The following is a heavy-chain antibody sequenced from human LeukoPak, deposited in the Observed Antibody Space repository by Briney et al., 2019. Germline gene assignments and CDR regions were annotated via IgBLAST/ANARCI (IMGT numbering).Heavy chain of an antibody. CDR2: ISWNSGTI. V-gene: IGHV3-9*01. Sequence: GGSLRLSCADSGFTFGAYSMHWVRQVPGKDLEWVSGISWNSGTIDYVDSVRGLFTISRDNAKSSLYLQMNSLRADDTALYYCAKGNWGSPFDSWGQGTLVAVSS. CDR3: AKGNWGSPFDS. D-gene: IGHD7-27*01. CDR1: GFTFGAYS. J-gene: IGHJ4*02.